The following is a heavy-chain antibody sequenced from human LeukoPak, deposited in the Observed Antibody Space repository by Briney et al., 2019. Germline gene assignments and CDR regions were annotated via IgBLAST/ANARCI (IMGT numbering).Heavy chain of an antibody. V-gene: IGHV3-23*01. Sequence: GGSLRLSCAASGFTFSSYAMSWVRQAPGKGLEWVSAISGSGGSTYYADSVKGRFTISRDNAKNSLYLQMNSLRAEDTAVYYCARPRGQHFGFHDSWGQGTLVTVSS. J-gene: IGHJ4*02. D-gene: IGHD2-21*01. CDR2: ISGSGGST. CDR3: ARPRGQHFGFHDS. CDR1: GFTFSSYA.